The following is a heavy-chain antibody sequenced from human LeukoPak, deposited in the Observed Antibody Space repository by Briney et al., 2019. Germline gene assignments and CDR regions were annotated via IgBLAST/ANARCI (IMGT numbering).Heavy chain of an antibody. CDR2: TYTSGST. J-gene: IGHJ6*02. CDR1: GGSISSYY. Sequence: PSETLSLTCTVSGGSISSYYWSWIRQPAGKGLEWIGRTYTSGSTNYNPSLKSRVTMSVDTSKNQFSLKLSSVTAADTAVYYCARGAEGGSFREMDVWGQGTTVTVSS. V-gene: IGHV4-4*07. CDR3: ARGAEGGSFREMDV. D-gene: IGHD1-26*01.